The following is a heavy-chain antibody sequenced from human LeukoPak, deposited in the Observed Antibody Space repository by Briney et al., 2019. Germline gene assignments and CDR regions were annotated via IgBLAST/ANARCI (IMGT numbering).Heavy chain of an antibody. CDR1: GGSFSGYY. J-gene: IGHJ6*02. CDR2: INHSGST. V-gene: IGHV4-34*01. CDR3: ARIRLRLGGGYYYYYYGMDV. D-gene: IGHD5-12*01. Sequence: SETLPLTCAVYGGSFSGYYWSWIRQPPGKGLEWIGEINHSGSTNYNPSLKSRVTISVDTSKNQFSLKLSSVTAADTAVYYCARIRLRLGGGYYYYYYGMDVWGQGTTVTVSS.